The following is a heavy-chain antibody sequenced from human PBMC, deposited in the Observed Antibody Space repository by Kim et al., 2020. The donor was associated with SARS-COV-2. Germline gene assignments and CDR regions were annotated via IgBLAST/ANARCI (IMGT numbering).Heavy chain of an antibody. CDR2: IYYSGST. V-gene: IGHV4-39*07. D-gene: IGHD2-2*01. CDR3: ARVEDIVVVPAAISPHWFDP. Sequence: SETLSLTCTVSGGSISSSSYYWGWIRQPPGKGLEWIGSIYYSGSTYYNPSLKSRVTISVDTSKNQFSLKLSSVTAADTAVYYCARVEDIVVVPAAISPHWFDPWGQGTLAT. CDR1: GGSISSSSYY. J-gene: IGHJ5*02.